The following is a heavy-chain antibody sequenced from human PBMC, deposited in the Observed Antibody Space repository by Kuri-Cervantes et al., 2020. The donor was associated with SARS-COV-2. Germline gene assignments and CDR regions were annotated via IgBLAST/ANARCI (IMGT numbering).Heavy chain of an antibody. J-gene: IGHJ5*02. D-gene: IGHD3-22*01. CDR3: ARVRRHYDSSGYYLNWFDP. CDR2: IYYSGST. V-gene: IGHV4-59*01. CDR1: GGSISSYY. Sequence: SETLSLTCTVSGGSISSYYWSWIRQPAGKGLEWIGYIYYSGSTNYNPSLKSRVTISVDTSKNQFSLKLSSVTAADTAVYYCARVRRHYDSSGYYLNWFDPWGQGTLVTVSS.